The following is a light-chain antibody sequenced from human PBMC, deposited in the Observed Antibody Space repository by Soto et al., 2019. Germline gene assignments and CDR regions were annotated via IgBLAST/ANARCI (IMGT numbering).Light chain of an antibody. CDR3: QQRRNWPLT. Sequence: EIVLTQSPATLSLSPGERATLSCRASQSIYSELAWYQQKPGQAPRLLIYDASNGATGIPARFSGSGSGTDFTLTISSLEPEDFAVYYCQQRRNWPLTFGGGTKVEIK. J-gene: IGKJ4*01. CDR2: DAS. CDR1: QSIYSE. V-gene: IGKV3-11*01.